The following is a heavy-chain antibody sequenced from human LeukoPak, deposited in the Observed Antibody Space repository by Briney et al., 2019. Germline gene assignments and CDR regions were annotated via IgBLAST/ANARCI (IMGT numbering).Heavy chain of an antibody. D-gene: IGHD3-10*01. CDR1: GGTFSSYA. V-gene: IGHV1-69*06. CDR3: ARVGYYGSGSYYNP. Sequence: GASVKVSCKASGGTFSSYAISWVRQAPGQGLEWMGGIIPIFGTANYAQKFQGRVTITADKSTSTAYMELSSLRSEDTAVYYCARVGYYGSGSYYNPWGQGTLVTVSS. CDR2: IIPIFGTA. J-gene: IGHJ5*02.